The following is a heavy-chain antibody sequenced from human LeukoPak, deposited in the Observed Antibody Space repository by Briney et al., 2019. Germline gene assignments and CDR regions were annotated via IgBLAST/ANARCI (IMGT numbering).Heavy chain of an antibody. CDR2: IYPGDSDT. J-gene: IGHJ4*02. CDR3: ARLVRYSSSWAPFDY. D-gene: IGHD6-13*01. CDR1: GYSFTNYW. Sequence: GESLKISCKSSGYSFTNYWIGWVRQMPGKGLEWMGIIYPGDSDTRYTPSFQGQVTFSVDESISTAYLQWSSLKASDTAIYYCARLVRYSSSWAPFDYWGQGTLVTVSA. V-gene: IGHV5-51*01.